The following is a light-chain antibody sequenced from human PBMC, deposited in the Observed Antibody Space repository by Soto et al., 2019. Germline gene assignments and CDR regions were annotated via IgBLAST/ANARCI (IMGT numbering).Light chain of an antibody. CDR2: GAS. J-gene: IGKJ5*01. CDR1: QSVSSS. Sequence: EIVLTQSPGTLSLSPGERATLSCRASQSVSSSLAWYQQKPGQAPRLLIYGASTRATGIPARFSGSGSGIEFTLTINSLQSEDFAVYYCQQYNNWVTFGQGTRLEIK. CDR3: QQYNNWVT. V-gene: IGKV3-15*01.